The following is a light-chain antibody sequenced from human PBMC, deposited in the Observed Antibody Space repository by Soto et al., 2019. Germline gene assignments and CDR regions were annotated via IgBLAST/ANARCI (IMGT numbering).Light chain of an antibody. V-gene: IGLV1-47*01. CDR1: SSNIGRNY. Sequence: QSVLTQPPSASGTPGQRVTISCSGSSSNIGRNYVYWYQQLPGTAPKLLIYRNDQRPSGVPDRLSGSKSGTSASLAISGLRSEDVADYYCAAWDDSLSGLYVFGTGTKLTVL. CDR3: AAWDDSLSGLYV. J-gene: IGLJ1*01. CDR2: RND.